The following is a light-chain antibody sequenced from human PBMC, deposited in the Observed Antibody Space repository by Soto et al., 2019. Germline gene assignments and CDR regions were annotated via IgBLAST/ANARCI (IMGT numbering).Light chain of an antibody. Sequence: EIVLTQSPGTLSLSPGERATLSCRASQSVSSSYLAWYQQKPGQAPRLLIYGASSRATGIPDRFSGSGSGTDFTLTISRLEPEDFAVYYCQQYGSSPPATLGQGTKVDIK. V-gene: IGKV3-20*01. J-gene: IGKJ1*01. CDR3: QQYGSSPPAT. CDR1: QSVSSSY. CDR2: GAS.